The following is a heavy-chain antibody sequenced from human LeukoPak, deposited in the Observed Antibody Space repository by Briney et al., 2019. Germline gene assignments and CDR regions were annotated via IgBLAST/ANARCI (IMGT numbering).Heavy chain of an antibody. J-gene: IGHJ5*02. D-gene: IGHD5-24*01. Sequence: PSETLSLTCTVSGVSISSYYWSWIRQPPGKGPEWIGYIHYSGSTNYNPSLKSRVTISLDTSKNQFSLKLSSVTAADTAVYYCAKGYNKAGWFDPWGQGTLVTASS. V-gene: IGHV4-59*01. CDR1: GVSISSYY. CDR2: IHYSGST. CDR3: AKGYNKAGWFDP.